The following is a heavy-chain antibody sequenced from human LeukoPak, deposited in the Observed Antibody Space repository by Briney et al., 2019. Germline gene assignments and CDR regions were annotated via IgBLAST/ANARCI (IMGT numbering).Heavy chain of an antibody. CDR3: AKDLARIRPPPRHYCYYGMDV. CDR2: ISGSGGST. J-gene: IGHJ6*02. Sequence: GGSLRLSCAASGFTFSSYAMSWVRQAPGKGLEWVSAISGSGGSTYYADSVTGRFPFPRANSNNTLYLQMNSLRPKATAVYYCAKDLARIRPPPRHYCYYGMDVWGQGTTVTVSS. V-gene: IGHV3-23*01. CDR1: GFTFSSYA.